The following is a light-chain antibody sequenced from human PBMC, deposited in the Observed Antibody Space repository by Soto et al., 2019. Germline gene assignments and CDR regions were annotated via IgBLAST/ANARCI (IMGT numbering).Light chain of an antibody. Sequence: QAVLTQPPSVSGAPGQRVTVSCCRGGANIGAAYDVQWYQHLTGRAPKLLIYSSTTRPSGVPDRFSGSRSGSSAYLAITGLRAEDEADDSCQSYDSSLNEYVFGPGTKVTVL. J-gene: IGLJ1*01. CDR2: SST. CDR1: GANIGAAYD. CDR3: QSYDSSLNEYV. V-gene: IGLV1-40*01.